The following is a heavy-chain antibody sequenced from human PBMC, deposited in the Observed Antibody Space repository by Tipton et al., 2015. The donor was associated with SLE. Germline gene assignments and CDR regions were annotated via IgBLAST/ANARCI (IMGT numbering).Heavy chain of an antibody. Sequence: SLRLSCAASGFTFSSYSMNWVRQAPGKGLEWVSSISSSSTYIYYADSVKGRFTISRDNAKNSLYLQMNSLRAEDTAVYYCAKDRDTIFGVVTLFDDWGQGTLVTVSS. D-gene: IGHD3-3*01. J-gene: IGHJ4*02. V-gene: IGHV3-21*03. CDR1: GFTFSSYS. CDR3: AKDRDTIFGVVTLFDD. CDR2: ISSSSTYI.